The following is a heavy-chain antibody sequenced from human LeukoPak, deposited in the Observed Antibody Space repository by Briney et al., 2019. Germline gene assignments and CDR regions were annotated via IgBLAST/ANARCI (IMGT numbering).Heavy chain of an antibody. J-gene: IGHJ4*02. CDR3: VRGIGNYYDSGASDC. V-gene: IGHV3-13*04. CDR2: IRSAGDT. D-gene: IGHD3-10*01. Sequence: PGGSLRLSCAASGITLSGYDMHWVRQSTGKGLEWVSGIRSAGDTYYAGSVKGRFTISREDAKKSLYLQMNSLRAGDTAVYYCVRGIGNYYDSGASDCWGQGTRVTVAP. CDR1: GITLSGYD.